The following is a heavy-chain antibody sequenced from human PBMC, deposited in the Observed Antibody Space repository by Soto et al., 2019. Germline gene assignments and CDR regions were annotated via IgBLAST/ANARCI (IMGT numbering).Heavy chain of an antibody. Sequence: ASVKVSCKASGYTFTSYGISWVRQAPGQGLEWMGWISAYNGNTNYAQKFQGRVTMTTDTSTSTAYMELRSLRSDDTAVYYCARESYYGSGATVVGYRALGTLVTVSS. CDR2: ISAYNGNT. J-gene: IGHJ4*02. CDR1: GYTFTSYG. V-gene: IGHV1-18*01. D-gene: IGHD3-10*01. CDR3: ARESYYGSGATVVGY.